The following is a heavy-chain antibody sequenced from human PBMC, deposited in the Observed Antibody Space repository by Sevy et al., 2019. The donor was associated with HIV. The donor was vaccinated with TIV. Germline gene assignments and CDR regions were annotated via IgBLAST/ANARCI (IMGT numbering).Heavy chain of an antibody. J-gene: IGHJ4*02. CDR1: GFSLNTGGGG. Sequence: SGPTLVNPAQTRTLTCSFSGFSLNTGGGGVGWIRRPPGKAREWLALIFWDDEKRYSPPLTNRLTNTKDTSKNQVVLTMNNMDPVDTATYYCARFLKGDYTNYFDSWDQGSLVTVSS. D-gene: IGHD4-4*01. CDR2: IFWDDEK. V-gene: IGHV2-5*02. CDR3: ARFLKGDYTNYFDS.